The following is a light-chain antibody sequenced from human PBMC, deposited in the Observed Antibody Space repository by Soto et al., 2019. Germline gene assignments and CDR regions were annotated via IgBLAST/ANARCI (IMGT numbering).Light chain of an antibody. J-gene: IGLJ1*01. CDR3: AVWDDSLNGYV. V-gene: IGLV1-44*01. Sequence: QSVLTQPPSASGTPGQRVTLSCFGSSSNIGSNTVNWYRQLPGTAPKLLIYSNDQRPSGVPDRLSGSKSGTSASLAISGLQSEDEAEYYCAVWDDSLNGYVFGTGTKVTVL. CDR2: SND. CDR1: SSNIGSNT.